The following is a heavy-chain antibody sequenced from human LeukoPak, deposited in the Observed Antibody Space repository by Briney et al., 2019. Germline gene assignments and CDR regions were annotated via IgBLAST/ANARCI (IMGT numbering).Heavy chain of an antibody. CDR1: GFTVSSYT. Sequence: GGSLRLSCAASGFTVSSYTMSWVRQAPGKGLEWVSAISGSGGSTYYADSVKGRFTISRDNSKNTLYLQMNSLRAEDTAVYYCAKMAAAGPWFDPWGQGTLVTVSS. J-gene: IGHJ5*02. V-gene: IGHV3-23*01. CDR2: ISGSGGST. CDR3: AKMAAAGPWFDP. D-gene: IGHD6-13*01.